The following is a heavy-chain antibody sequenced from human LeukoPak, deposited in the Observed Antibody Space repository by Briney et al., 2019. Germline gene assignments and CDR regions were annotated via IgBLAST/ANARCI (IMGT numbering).Heavy chain of an antibody. V-gene: IGHV4-34*01. CDR2: INHSGST. Sequence: PSETLSLTCAVYGGSFSGYYWSWIRQPPGKGLEWIGEINHSGSTNYNPSLKSRVTISVDTSKNKFSLKLSSVTAADTAVYYCARGYSGWYYYFDYWGQGTLVTVSS. CDR1: GGSFSGYY. CDR3: ARGYSGWYYYFDY. D-gene: IGHD6-19*01. J-gene: IGHJ4*02.